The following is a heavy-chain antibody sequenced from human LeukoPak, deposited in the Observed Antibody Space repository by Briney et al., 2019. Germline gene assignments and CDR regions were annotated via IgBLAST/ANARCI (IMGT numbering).Heavy chain of an antibody. CDR2: IRSSGSTI. V-gene: IGHV3-48*03. Sequence: GGSLRLSCAASGFTFSSYEMIWVRQAPGKGLEWVSYIRSSGSTIYYADSVKGRFTISRDNSKNTLYLQMNSLRAEDTAVYYCAKVPRLYSSSSQAPFDYWGQGTLVTVSS. J-gene: IGHJ4*02. D-gene: IGHD6-13*01. CDR1: GFTFSSYE. CDR3: AKVPRLYSSSSQAPFDY.